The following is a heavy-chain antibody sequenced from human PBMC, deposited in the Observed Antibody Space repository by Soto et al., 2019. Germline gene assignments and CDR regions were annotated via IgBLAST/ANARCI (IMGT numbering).Heavy chain of an antibody. CDR2: ISYDGSNK. V-gene: IGHV3-30-3*01. CDR3: AREDWRYTAMTKNYYYGMDV. Sequence: GALRGSCAASVFTFSSYDMHWVRQAPGKGLEWVAVISYDGSNKYYADSVKGRFTISRDNSKNTLYLQMNSLRAEDTAVYYCAREDWRYTAMTKNYYYGMDVWGQGPTVTVSS. J-gene: IGHJ6*02. D-gene: IGHD5-18*01. CDR1: VFTFSSYD.